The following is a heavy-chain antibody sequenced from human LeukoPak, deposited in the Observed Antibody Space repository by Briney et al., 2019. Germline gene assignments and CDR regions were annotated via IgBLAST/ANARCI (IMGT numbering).Heavy chain of an antibody. CDR1: GGSINNYY. J-gene: IGHJ4*02. D-gene: IGHD4-17*01. V-gene: IGHV4-59*01. Sequence: SETLSLTCTVSGGSINNYYWSWLRQPPGKGLEWIGYIYYRGSTKYNPSLKSRVTFSVDTSKNQLSLKLNSVTAADTAVYYCARGGDYGDLRYFDYWGQGTLVTVSS. CDR3: ARGGDYGDLRYFDY. CDR2: IYYRGST.